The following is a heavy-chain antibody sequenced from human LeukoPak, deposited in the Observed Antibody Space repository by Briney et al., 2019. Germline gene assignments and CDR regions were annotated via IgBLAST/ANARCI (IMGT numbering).Heavy chain of an antibody. CDR2: IYYSGST. V-gene: IGHV4-39*07. Sequence: SETLSLACTVSGGSISSSSYYWGWIRQPPGKGLEWIGSIYYSGSTYYNPSLKSRVNISVDTSRNQFSLKLSSVTAADTAVYYCASNNFWSGYYTGWFDPWGQGTLVTVSS. CDR1: GGSISSSSYY. CDR3: ASNNFWSGYYTGWFDP. J-gene: IGHJ5*02. D-gene: IGHD3-3*01.